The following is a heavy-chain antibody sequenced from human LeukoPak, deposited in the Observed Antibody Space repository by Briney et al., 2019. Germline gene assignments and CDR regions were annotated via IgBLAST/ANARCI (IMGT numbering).Heavy chain of an antibody. CDR1: GFTFSNYA. CDR3: ARDYGGSSPFDY. Sequence: QPGGSLKLSCATSGFTFSNYAMSWVRQAPGKGLEWVSAISSGATSTYYADSVKGRFTISRDNSKNTLYLQMNSLRAEDTAVYYCARDYGGSSPFDYWGQGTLVTVSS. D-gene: IGHD4-23*01. V-gene: IGHV3-23*01. CDR2: ISSGATST. J-gene: IGHJ4*02.